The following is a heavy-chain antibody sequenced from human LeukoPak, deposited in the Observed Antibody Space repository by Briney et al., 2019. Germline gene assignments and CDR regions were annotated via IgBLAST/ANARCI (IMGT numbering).Heavy chain of an antibody. V-gene: IGHV1-46*01. J-gene: IGHJ4*02. CDR3: ARVRYYYDSSGYYPDY. Sequence: GASVKVSCKASGYTFTSYYMHWVRQAPGQGLEWMGIINPSGGSTSYAQKFQGRVTMTRDTSTSIVYMELSSLRSEDTAVYYCARVRYYYDSSGYYPDYWGQGTLVTVSS. CDR2: INPSGGST. CDR1: GYTFTSYY. D-gene: IGHD3-22*01.